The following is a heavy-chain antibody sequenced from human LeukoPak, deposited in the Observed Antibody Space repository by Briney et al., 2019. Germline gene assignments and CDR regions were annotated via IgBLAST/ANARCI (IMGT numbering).Heavy chain of an antibody. D-gene: IGHD3-3*01. CDR3: ASEVTILGVNWFDP. V-gene: IGHV1-2*02. CDR1: GYTFTGYY. CDR2: INPNSGGT. Sequence: ASVKVPCKASGYTFTGYYMHWVRQAPGQGLEWMGWINPNSGGTNYAQKFQGRVTMTRDTSISAAYMELSRLRSDDTAVYYCASEVTILGVNWFDPWGQGTLVTVSS. J-gene: IGHJ5*02.